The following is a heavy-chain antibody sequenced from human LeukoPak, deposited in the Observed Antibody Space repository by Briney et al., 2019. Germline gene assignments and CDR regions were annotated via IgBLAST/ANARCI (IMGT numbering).Heavy chain of an antibody. J-gene: IGHJ5*02. Sequence: GRSLRLSCAASGFTFSSYAMHWVRQAPGKGLEWVAVISYDASNKYYADSVKGRFTISRDNSKNTLYLQMNSLRAEDTAVYYCARQSTSSGWYGKHWFDPWGQGTLVTVSS. V-gene: IGHV3-30-3*01. CDR1: GFTFSSYA. CDR3: ARQSTSSGWYGKHWFDP. CDR2: ISYDASNK. D-gene: IGHD6-19*01.